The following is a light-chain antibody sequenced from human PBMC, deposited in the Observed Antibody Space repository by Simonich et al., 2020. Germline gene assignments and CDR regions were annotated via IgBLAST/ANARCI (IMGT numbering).Light chain of an antibody. V-gene: IGKV4-1*01. Sequence: DIVMTQSPDSLAVSLGERATINCKSSQGVLYSSNNKNYLAWYQQKPGQPPKLLIYWASTRESGVPDRFSGSGSGTDFTLTIRSLQAEDVAVYYCQQYYSTRTFGQGTKVEIK. CDR2: WAS. J-gene: IGKJ1*01. CDR1: QGVLYSSNNKNY. CDR3: QQYYSTRT.